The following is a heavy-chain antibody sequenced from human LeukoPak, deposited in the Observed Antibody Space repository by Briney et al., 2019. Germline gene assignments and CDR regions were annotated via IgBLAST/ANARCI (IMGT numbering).Heavy chain of an antibody. CDR2: IWYDGSNK. CDR3: AKGGGYSYGYMDV. D-gene: IGHD5-18*01. CDR1: GFTFSSYG. J-gene: IGHJ6*03. V-gene: IGHV3-33*06. Sequence: PGGSLRLSCAASGFTFSSYGMHWVRQAPGKGLEWVAVIWYDGSNKYYADSVKGRFTISRDNSKNTLYLQMNSLRAEDTAVYYCAKGGGYSYGYMDVWGKGTTVTVSS.